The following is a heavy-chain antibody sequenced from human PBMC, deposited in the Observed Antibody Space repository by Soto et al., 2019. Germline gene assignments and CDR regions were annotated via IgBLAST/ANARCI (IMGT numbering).Heavy chain of an antibody. V-gene: IGHV3-30*04. Sequence: QVQLVESGGGMVQPGTSLRLSCAASGFTFNSLSLHWVRQRPDKGLEWVAVISHDGRVTFYADFVKGRFTVSRDNSKNTIYLQVNSLRAEDTAVYYCARAPYGGSQYFDYWGQGTLVTVSS. J-gene: IGHJ4*02. CDR2: ISHDGRVT. D-gene: IGHD2-15*01. CDR3: ARAPYGGSQYFDY. CDR1: GFTFNSLS.